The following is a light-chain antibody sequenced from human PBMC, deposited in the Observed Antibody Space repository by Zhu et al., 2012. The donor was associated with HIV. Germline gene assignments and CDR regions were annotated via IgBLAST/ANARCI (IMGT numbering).Light chain of an antibody. V-gene: IGKV3-20*01. Sequence: EIVLTQSPGTLSLSPGESATLSCRASQNVRNRYLAWYQQRPGEAPRLLIFGATNRATDISDRFSGAGSGTDFTFTISRLEPEDFAVYFCQQYADSPQITFGQGTRLEIK. CDR1: QNVRNRY. J-gene: IGKJ5*01. CDR3: QQYADSPQIT. CDR2: GAT.